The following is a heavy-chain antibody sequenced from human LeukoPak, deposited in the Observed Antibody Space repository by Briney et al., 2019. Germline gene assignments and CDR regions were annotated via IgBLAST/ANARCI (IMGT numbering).Heavy chain of an antibody. J-gene: IGHJ4*02. Sequence: KPGGSLRLSCAASGFTFSSYAMSWVCQAPGKGLEWVSDISGSGGSTYYVDSVKGRFTISRDNSKNTLYLQMNSLRAEDTAVYYCAKDGVATAGRGSHFDYWGQGTLVTVSS. V-gene: IGHV3-23*01. CDR3: AKDGVATAGRGSHFDY. CDR2: ISGSGGST. D-gene: IGHD6-13*01. CDR1: GFTFSSYA.